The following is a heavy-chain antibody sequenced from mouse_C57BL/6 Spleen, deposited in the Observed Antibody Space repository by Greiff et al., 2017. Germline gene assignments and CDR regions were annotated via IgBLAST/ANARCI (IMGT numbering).Heavy chain of an antibody. CDR1: GYAFTNYL. V-gene: IGHV1-54*01. J-gene: IGHJ3*01. CDR2: INPGSGGT. Sequence: VQLQQSGAELVRPGTSVKVSCKASGYAFTNYLIEWVKQRPGQGLEWIGVINPGSGGTNYNEKFKGKATLTADKSSSTAYMQLSSLTSEDSAVYFCARGAHYGFAYGGQGTLVTVSA. D-gene: IGHD1-2*01. CDR3: ARGAHYGFAY.